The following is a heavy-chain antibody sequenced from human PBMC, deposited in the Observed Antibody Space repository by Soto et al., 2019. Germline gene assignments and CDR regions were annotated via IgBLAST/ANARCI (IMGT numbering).Heavy chain of an antibody. V-gene: IGHV3-74*01. Sequence: GGSLRLSCAASGFTFSSDWMHWVRQPPGKGLVWVSRINADGSDTDYADSVKGRFIISRDNAKSTLYLHMNTVRAEDTAIYFCARDSTTGLDYWGQGTLVTVAS. J-gene: IGHJ4*02. CDR3: ARDSTTGLDY. D-gene: IGHD4-17*01. CDR1: GFTFSSDW. CDR2: INADGSDT.